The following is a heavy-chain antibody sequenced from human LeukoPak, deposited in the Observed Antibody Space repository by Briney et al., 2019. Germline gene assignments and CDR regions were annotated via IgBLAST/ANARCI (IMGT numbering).Heavy chain of an antibody. J-gene: IGHJ6*03. Sequence: GSSVKVSCTASGGTFSSYTISWVRQAPAQGLEWMGRSSPILSIANYAQKFQGRVTITADKSTSTAYMELSSLRSEDTAVYYCATKGYCSSTSCYMFYYYYMDVWGKGTTVTVSS. CDR3: ATKGYCSSTSCYMFYYYYMDV. D-gene: IGHD2-2*02. CDR2: SSPILSIA. V-gene: IGHV1-69*02. CDR1: GGTFSSYT.